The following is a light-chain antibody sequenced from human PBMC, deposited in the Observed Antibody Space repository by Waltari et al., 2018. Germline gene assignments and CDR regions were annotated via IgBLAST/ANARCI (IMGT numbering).Light chain of an antibody. CDR2: EVN. CDR3: SSYSGSNNLGV. J-gene: IGLJ2*01. CDR1: SSDVGGYNY. V-gene: IGLV2-8*01. Sequence: QSALTQPPSASGSPGQSVTTSCTGTSSDVGGYNYVSWYQQHPGKAPKLIISEVNKRPPGVPDRFSGSTSGNTASLTVSGLQADDEADYYCSSYSGSNNLGVFGGGTKLTVL.